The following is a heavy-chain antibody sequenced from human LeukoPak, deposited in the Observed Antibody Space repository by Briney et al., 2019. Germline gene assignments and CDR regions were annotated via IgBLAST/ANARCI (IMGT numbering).Heavy chain of an antibody. Sequence: GGSLRLSCAASGFTFSGSAIHWVRQSSGKGLEWVGQIDKKDKGYATATAYAASVKGRFTISRDDSINTAYLQMKSLKTEDTALYYCTRDSGTHNWFDPWGQGTLVTVSS. J-gene: IGHJ5*02. V-gene: IGHV3-73*01. CDR3: TRDSGTHNWFDP. D-gene: IGHD1-26*01. CDR1: GFTFSGSA. CDR2: IDKKDKGYATAT.